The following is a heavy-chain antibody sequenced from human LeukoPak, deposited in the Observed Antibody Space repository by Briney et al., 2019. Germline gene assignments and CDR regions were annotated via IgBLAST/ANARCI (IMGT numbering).Heavy chain of an antibody. CDR2: INEGGSIT. CDR1: GFTFTKYW. D-gene: IGHD1-26*01. Sequence: GGSLRLSCAVSGFTFTKYWMYWVRQVPGKGLDWVSRINEGGSITPHADSVRGRFTISRDNARDTLYLQMNSLRSEDTAVYYCARDLGGIAGSWGQGSLVSV. V-gene: IGHV3-74*01. CDR3: ARDLGGIAGS. J-gene: IGHJ4*02.